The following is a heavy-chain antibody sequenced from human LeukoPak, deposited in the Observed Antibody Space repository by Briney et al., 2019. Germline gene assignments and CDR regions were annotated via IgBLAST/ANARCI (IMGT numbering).Heavy chain of an antibody. Sequence: ASVKVSCKASGYTFTSYYMHWVRQAPGQGLEWMGIINPSGGSTSYAQKFQGRVTMTRDTSTSTVYMELSGLRSEDTAVYYCARDWNLYGDSYVADYWGQGTLVTVSS. J-gene: IGHJ4*02. D-gene: IGHD4-17*01. CDR2: INPSGGST. CDR3: ARDWNLYGDSYVADY. V-gene: IGHV1-46*01. CDR1: GYTFTSYY.